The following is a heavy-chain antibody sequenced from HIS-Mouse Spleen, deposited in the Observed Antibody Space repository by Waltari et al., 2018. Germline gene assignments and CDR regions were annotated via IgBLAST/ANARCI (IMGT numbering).Heavy chain of an antibody. CDR3: ARGGNWDDAFDI. Sequence: QVQLVQSGAEGKKPGASVKVSCKASGYTFTGSYMHGGRQAPGQGLAWMGWINPNSGGTNCARKFQVRVTMTRDTSISTADMELGRLRSDDTAVYYCARGGNWDDAFDIWGQGTMVTVSS. V-gene: IGHV1-2*02. CDR1: GYTFTGSY. CDR2: INPNSGGT. J-gene: IGHJ3*02. D-gene: IGHD7-27*01.